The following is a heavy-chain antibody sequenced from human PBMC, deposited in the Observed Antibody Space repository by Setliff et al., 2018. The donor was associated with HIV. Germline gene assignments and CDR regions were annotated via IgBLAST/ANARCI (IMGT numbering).Heavy chain of an antibody. CDR3: ARVKSIKTTLVRLWPRFDL. J-gene: IGHJ5*02. CDR2: IDDSGSI. Sequence: KPSETLSLTCAVYTESLTRYDWAWIRQSPEKGLGWIGEIDDSGSIIYNPSLQSRVTMSVDTSENQFSLKVRSLTAADTGLYYCARVKSIKTTLVRLWPRFDLWGQGTQVTVSS. V-gene: IGHV4-34*01. CDR1: TESLTRYD. D-gene: IGHD3-10*01.